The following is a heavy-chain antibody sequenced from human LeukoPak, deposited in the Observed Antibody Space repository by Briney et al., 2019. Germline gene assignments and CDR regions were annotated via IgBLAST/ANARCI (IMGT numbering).Heavy chain of an antibody. Sequence: SETLSLTCTVSGGSISSYHWSWIRQPAGKGLEWIGHIYTSGNTDYNPSLKSRVTMSVDTSKNQFSLKLNSVTAADTAVYYCARVGDYALKDWGQGTLATVSS. D-gene: IGHD3-16*01. CDR1: GGSISSYH. J-gene: IGHJ4*02. CDR3: ARVGDYALKD. V-gene: IGHV4-4*07. CDR2: IYTSGNT.